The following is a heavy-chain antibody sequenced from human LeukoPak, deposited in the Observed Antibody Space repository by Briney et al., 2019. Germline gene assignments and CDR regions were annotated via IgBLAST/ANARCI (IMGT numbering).Heavy chain of an antibody. J-gene: IGHJ4*02. V-gene: IGHV3-74*01. D-gene: IGHD2-15*01. CDR2: ITSEGSST. CDR1: GFTFSSYW. CDR3: ARGSSVVALD. Sequence: GGSLRLSCAASGFTFSSYWMHWVRHVQGKGLVWVSRITSEGSSTSYADSVKGRFTISRDNAKNTLYLQMNSLRAEDTAVYYCARGSSVVALDWGQGTLVTVSS.